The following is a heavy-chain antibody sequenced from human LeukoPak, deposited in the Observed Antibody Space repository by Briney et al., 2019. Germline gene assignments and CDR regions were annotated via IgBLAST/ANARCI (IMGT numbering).Heavy chain of an antibody. Sequence: ASVKVSCKASGYTFTSYDINWVRQATGQGLEWMGWMNPNSGNTGYAQKFQGRVTMTRNTSISTAYMELSSLRSEDTAVYYCARGRALLWFGDNWFDPWGQGTLVTVSS. CDR1: GYTFTSYD. J-gene: IGHJ5*02. CDR2: MNPNSGNT. CDR3: ARGRALLWFGDNWFDP. V-gene: IGHV1-8*01. D-gene: IGHD3-10*01.